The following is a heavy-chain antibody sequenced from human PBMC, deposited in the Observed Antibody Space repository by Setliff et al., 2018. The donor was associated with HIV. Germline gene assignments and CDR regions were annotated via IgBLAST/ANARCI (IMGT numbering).Heavy chain of an antibody. CDR1: GGSMTTISYY. CDR3: SRHVTYYNLFDY. Sequence: SETLSLTCTVSGGSMTTISYYWSWIRQPPGKGLEWIGSVFYNGSTLYNPSLKSRLTLSVDTSKNQFSLKMHSVTAADTSLYYCSRHVTYYNLFDYWVQGRPVTVSS. J-gene: IGHJ4*02. D-gene: IGHD3-10*01. V-gene: IGHV4-39*01. CDR2: VFYNGST.